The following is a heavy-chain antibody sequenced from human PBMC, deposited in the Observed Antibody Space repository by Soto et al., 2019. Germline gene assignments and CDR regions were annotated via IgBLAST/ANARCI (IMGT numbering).Heavy chain of an antibody. Sequence: QVQLVQSGAEVKKPGASVKVSCKASGYTFTSYGISWVRQAPGQGLEWMGWISAYNGNTNYAQKLQGRVTMTTDTSTRTAYMELRSLRSDDTAVYYCARDGFWSGYRDYGMDVWGQGTTVTVSS. D-gene: IGHD3-3*01. V-gene: IGHV1-18*01. J-gene: IGHJ6*02. CDR2: ISAYNGNT. CDR3: ARDGFWSGYRDYGMDV. CDR1: GYTFTSYG.